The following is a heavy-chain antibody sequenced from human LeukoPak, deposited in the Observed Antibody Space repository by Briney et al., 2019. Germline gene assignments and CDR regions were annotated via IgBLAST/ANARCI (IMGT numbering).Heavy chain of an antibody. CDR1: GGSISSSNYY. D-gene: IGHD1-1*01. J-gene: IGHJ4*02. V-gene: IGHV4-39*01. CDR2: IYYTGST. CDR3: ARRQFNYRSDY. Sequence: PSETLSLTCPVSGGSISSSNYYWAGIRQPPGKGLQWIASIYYTGSTYHNPSLESRVSISVDTSKNQFSLRLSSVTAADTAVYFCARRQFNYRSDYSGRGTLVAV.